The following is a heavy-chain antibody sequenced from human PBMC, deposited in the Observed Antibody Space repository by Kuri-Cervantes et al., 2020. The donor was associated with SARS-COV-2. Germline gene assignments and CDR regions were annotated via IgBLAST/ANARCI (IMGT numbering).Heavy chain of an antibody. J-gene: IGHJ6*02. CDR1: GGSISSGDYY. Sequence: SCTVSGGSISSGDYYWSWIRQHPGKGLEWIGYNYYSGSTYYNPSLKSRVTISVDTSKNQFSLKLSPVTAADTAVYYCARGGYCTNGVCYTPPYYYYGMDVWGQGTTVTVSS. CDR3: ARGGYCTNGVCYTPPYYYYGMDV. D-gene: IGHD2-8*01. V-gene: IGHV4-31*02. CDR2: NYYSGST.